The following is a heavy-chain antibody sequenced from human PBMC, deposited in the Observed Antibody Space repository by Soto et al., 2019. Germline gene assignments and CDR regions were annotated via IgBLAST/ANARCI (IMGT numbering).Heavy chain of an antibody. CDR3: ARVGRSSSWYHWPEFDY. Sequence: ASVKVSCKASRGTFSSDAISWVRQAPGQGLEWMGGIIPISGTANYAQKFQGRVTITADESTSTAYMELSSLRSEDTAVYYCARVGRSSSWYHWPEFDYGGQGTLVTVSS. V-gene: IGHV1-69*13. D-gene: IGHD6-13*01. J-gene: IGHJ4*02. CDR2: IIPISGTA. CDR1: RGTFSSDA.